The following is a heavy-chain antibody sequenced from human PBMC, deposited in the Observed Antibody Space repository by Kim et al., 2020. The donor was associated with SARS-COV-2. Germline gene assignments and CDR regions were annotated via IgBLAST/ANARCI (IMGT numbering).Heavy chain of an antibody. CDR2: SSSSYL. Sequence: SSSSYLYYADSVKGRFTISRDNAKNSLYLQMNSLRAEDTAVYYCARDPGDWGQGTLVTVSS. CDR3: ARDPGD. D-gene: IGHD3-10*01. V-gene: IGHV3-21*01. J-gene: IGHJ4*02.